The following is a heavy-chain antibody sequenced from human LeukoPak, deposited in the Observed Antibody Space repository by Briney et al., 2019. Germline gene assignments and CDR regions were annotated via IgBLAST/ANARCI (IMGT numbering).Heavy chain of an antibody. V-gene: IGHV3-30*01. CDR2: LSFDMTNR. D-gene: IGHD5-18*01. CDR3: ARDGPDGGFSDGYYLDL. J-gene: IGHJ4*02. CDR1: GFTFSTYS. Sequence: QPGGSLRLSCAASGFTFSTYSMHWVRQAPGKGLEWVAILSFDMTNRYCADSVKGRFTISRDNSINTLFLQLNSLRPEDTAVYFCARDGPDGGFSDGYYLDLWGQGTLVTVSS.